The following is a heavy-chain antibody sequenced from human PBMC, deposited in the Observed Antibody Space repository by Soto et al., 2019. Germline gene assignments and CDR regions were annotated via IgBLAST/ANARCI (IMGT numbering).Heavy chain of an antibody. CDR3: AKAMVEDYYDSSGYYYFFDY. D-gene: IGHD3-22*01. J-gene: IGHJ4*02. CDR2: ISGSGGST. CDR1: GFTFSGYA. Sequence: PGGSLRLSCAAAGFTFSGYAMSWVRQAPGKGLEWVSAISGSGGSTYYADSVKGRFTISRDNSKNTLYLQMNSLRAEDTAVYYCAKAMVEDYYDSSGYYYFFDYWGQGTLVTVSS. V-gene: IGHV3-23*01.